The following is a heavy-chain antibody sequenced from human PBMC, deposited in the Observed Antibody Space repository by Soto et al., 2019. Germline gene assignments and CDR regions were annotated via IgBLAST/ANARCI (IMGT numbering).Heavy chain of an antibody. D-gene: IGHD1-20*01. J-gene: IGHJ4*02. Sequence: EVQLVESGGGLVQPGGSLRLSCAASGFTVSRTYMTWVRQAPGKGLEWVSVIYSGGATFYADSVKGRFTISRDNSKNTLYLQMNSLRAEDTAVYYWSRASYNLDQADYWGQGTVVTVSP. CDR1: GFTVSRTY. CDR3: SRASYNLDQADY. CDR2: IYSGGAT. V-gene: IGHV3-66*01.